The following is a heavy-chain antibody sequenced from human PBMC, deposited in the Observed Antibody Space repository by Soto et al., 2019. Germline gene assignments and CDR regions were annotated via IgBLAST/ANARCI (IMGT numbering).Heavy chain of an antibody. J-gene: IGHJ5*02. CDR2: IYYSGST. V-gene: IGHV4-39*07. CDR3: ARKAEAVTQDNWFDP. Sequence: PSETLSLTCTVSGGSISSSSYYWGWIRQPPGKGLEWIGSIYYSGSTYYNPSLKSRVTISVDKSKNQFSLKLSSVTAADTAVYYCARKAEAVTQDNWFDPWGQGTLVTVSS. CDR1: GGSISSSSYY. D-gene: IGHD2-15*01.